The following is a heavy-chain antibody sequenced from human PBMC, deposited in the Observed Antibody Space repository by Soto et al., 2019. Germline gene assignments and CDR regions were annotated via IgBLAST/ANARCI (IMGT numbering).Heavy chain of an antibody. V-gene: IGHV4-39*01. CDR1: GGSISSRDHY. CDR3: ARHGGKGPGDYYMDV. CDR2: IYYTGTP. J-gene: IGHJ6*03. D-gene: IGHD3-16*01. Sequence: SETLSLTCTVSGGSISSRDHYWAWIRQPPGEVLEWIGSIYYTGTPYYNPSLKSRVTMSVDTSKNQFSLRLSSVTVADTAVFYCARHGGKGPGDYYMDVWGKGTTVTVSS.